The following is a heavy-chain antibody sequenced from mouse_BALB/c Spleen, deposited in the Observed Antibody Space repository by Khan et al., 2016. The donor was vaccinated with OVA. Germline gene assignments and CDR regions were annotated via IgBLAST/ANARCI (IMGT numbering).Heavy chain of an antibody. Sequence: QVQLKESGPGLVAPSQSLSITCTVSGFSLTSYGVNWVRQPPGKGLECLGVIWGDGSTNYHSSLRSRLSISKDNSKNQVFLKLNSLQTDDTATYYCAKWGNSYYATDYWGQGTSVTVSS. CDR3: AKWGNSYYATDY. V-gene: IGHV2-3*01. D-gene: IGHD2-1*01. CDR1: GFSLTSYG. J-gene: IGHJ4*01. CDR2: IWGDGST.